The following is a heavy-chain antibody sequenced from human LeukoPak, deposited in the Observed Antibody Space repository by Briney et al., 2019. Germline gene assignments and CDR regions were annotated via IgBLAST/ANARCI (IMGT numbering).Heavy chain of an antibody. CDR1: GFIFSSYA. V-gene: IGHV3-66*01. Sequence: GGSLRLSCAASGFIFSSYAMSWVRQAPGKGLEWVSVIYSGGSTYYADSVKGRFTISRDNSKNTLYLQMNSLRAEDTAVYYCARENFRYYYGSGSYSPYYYYGMDVWGQGATVTVSS. CDR2: IYSGGST. J-gene: IGHJ6*02. CDR3: ARENFRYYYGSGSYSPYYYYGMDV. D-gene: IGHD3-10*01.